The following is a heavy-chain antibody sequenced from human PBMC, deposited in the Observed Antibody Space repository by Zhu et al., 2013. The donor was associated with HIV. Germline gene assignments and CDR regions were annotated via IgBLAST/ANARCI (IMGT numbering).Heavy chain of an antibody. CDR2: ISAYNGNT. CDR1: GYTFTSYG. Sequence: QVQLVQSGAEVKKPGASVKVSCKASGYTFTSYGISWVRQAPGQGLEWMGWISAYNGNTNYAQKLQGRVTMTTDTSTSTAYMELRSLRSDDTAVYYCARDWGGQVAGSAGYYYYYGMDVWGQGTTVTVSS. V-gene: IGHV1-18*01. J-gene: IGHJ6*02. CDR3: ARDWGGQVAGSAGYYYYYGMDV. D-gene: IGHD6-19*01.